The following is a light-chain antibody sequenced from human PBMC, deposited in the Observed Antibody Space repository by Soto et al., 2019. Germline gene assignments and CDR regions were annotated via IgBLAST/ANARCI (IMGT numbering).Light chain of an antibody. CDR2: EVT. CDR1: SSDVGGYDY. J-gene: IGLJ1*01. CDR3: SSYTGGNPSYV. V-gene: IGLV2-8*01. Sequence: QSALTQPPSASGSPGQSVTICCTGTSSDVGGYDYVSWYQQHPGKAPKLMIYEVTIRPSGVSDRFSGSKSGNTASLTVSGLRAEDEADYYCSSYTGGNPSYVFGTGTKVTVL.